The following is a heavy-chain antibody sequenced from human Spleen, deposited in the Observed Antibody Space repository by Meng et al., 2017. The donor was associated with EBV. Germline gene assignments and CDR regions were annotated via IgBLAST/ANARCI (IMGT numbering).Heavy chain of an antibody. D-gene: IGHD3-3*01. CDR3: AGGSGKGRTFQH. Sequence: HVERQESVPGLVKPFQTLSLTCAVSGVSISSGAYYWSWIRQPPGKVLEWIGYIYYSGSTYYNPSLKSRVTISMDTSKIQLSLKLSSVTVADTALYYCAGGSGKGRTFQHWGQGTLVTVSS. J-gene: IGHJ1*01. V-gene: IGHV4-30-4*01. CDR1: GVSISSGAYY. CDR2: IYYSGST.